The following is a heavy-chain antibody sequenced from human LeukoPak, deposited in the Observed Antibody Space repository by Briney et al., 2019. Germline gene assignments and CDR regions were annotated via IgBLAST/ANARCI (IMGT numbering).Heavy chain of an antibody. CDR3: ARDQRFSGYYPKGLGWFDP. Sequence: PSETLSLTCTVSGGSISSSRQYWGWIRQPPGKGLEWIGNIYYSGSTYYNPSLKSRFTISVDTSKNQFSLKLTSVTAADTAVYYCARDQRFSGYYPKGLGWFDPWGQGTLVTASS. J-gene: IGHJ5*02. V-gene: IGHV4-39*07. D-gene: IGHD3-22*01. CDR2: IYYSGST. CDR1: GGSISSSRQY.